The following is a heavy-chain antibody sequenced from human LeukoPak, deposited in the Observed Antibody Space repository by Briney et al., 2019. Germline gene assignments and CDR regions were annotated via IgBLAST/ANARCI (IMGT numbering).Heavy chain of an antibody. D-gene: IGHD3-22*01. CDR1: GGSISSSSYY. Sequence: SETLSLTCTVSGGSISSSSYYWGWIRQPPGKGLEWIGSIYYSGSTYYNPSLKSRVTISVDTSKNQFPLNLSSVTAADTAVYYCARLYYDSSGYYQICYFDYWGQGTLVTVSS. CDR3: ARLYYDSSGYYQICYFDY. V-gene: IGHV4-39*01. J-gene: IGHJ4*02. CDR2: IYYSGST.